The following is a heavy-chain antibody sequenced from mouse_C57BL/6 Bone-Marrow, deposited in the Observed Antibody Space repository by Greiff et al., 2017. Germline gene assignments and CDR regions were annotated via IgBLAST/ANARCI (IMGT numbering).Heavy chain of an antibody. CDR2: ISSGGSYT. D-gene: IGHD2-1*01. CDR3: ARPYGIYWYFDV. Sequence: VKLVESGGDLVKPGGSLKLSCAASGFTFSSYGMSWVRQTPDKRLEWVATISSGGSYTYYPDSVKGRFTISRDNAKNTLYLQMSSLKSEDTAMYYCARPYGIYWYFDVWGTGTTVTVSS. CDR1: GFTFSSYG. J-gene: IGHJ1*03. V-gene: IGHV5-6*02.